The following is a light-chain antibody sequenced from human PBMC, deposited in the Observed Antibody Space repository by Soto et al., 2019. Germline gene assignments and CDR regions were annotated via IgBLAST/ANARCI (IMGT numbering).Light chain of an antibody. Sequence: QSALTQPASVSGSLGQSSTISCTGTSTDVGGYNDASWYHRHPGKAPKLMISEVSNRPLGASKRVSGSKAVNTASLTSSRLQAEDKADYNCTSYTRSSTLVVFGGGTKLPVL. CDR1: STDVGGYND. V-gene: IGLV2-14*01. CDR2: EVS. CDR3: TSYTRSSTLVV. J-gene: IGLJ2*01.